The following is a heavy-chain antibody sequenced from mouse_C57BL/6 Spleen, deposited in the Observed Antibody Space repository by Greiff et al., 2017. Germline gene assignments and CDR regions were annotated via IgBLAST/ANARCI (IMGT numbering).Heavy chain of an antibody. CDR1: GYTFTSYW. V-gene: IGHV1-53*01. J-gene: IGHJ3*01. D-gene: IGHD3-2*02. CDR2: INPSNGGT. CDR3: ARFSSGYGWFAY. Sequence: VQLQQSGTELVKPGASVKLSCKASGYTFTSYWMHWVKQRPGQGLEWIGNINPSNGGTNYNEKFKSKATLTVDKSSSTAYMQLSSLTSEDSAVYYCARFSSGYGWFAYWGQGTLVTVSA.